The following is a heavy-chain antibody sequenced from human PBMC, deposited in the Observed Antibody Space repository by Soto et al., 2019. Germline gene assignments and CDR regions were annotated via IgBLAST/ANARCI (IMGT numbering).Heavy chain of an antibody. CDR1: GYTFTSSG. CDR2: ISAHTGSS. V-gene: IGHV1-18*01. J-gene: IGHJ3*01. Sequence: QVQLVQSGAEVKKPGASVKVPCKASGYTFTSSGMSWVRQAPGQGLEWMGWISAHTGSSEYAQRLQGRVTMTTDKSTSTAYMELRSLRSDDTAVYYCARAFFYQGSDSRGYSFDAFDFWGPGTLVTVSS. CDR3: ARAFFYQGSDSRGYSFDAFDF. D-gene: IGHD3-22*01.